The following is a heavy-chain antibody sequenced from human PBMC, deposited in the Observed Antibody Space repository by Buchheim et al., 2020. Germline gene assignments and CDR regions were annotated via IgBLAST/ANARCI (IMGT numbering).Heavy chain of an antibody. CDR3: ARDYDSSGSTDY. J-gene: IGHJ4*02. CDR2: IWYDGSNK. V-gene: IGHV3-33*01. D-gene: IGHD3-22*01. Sequence: QVQLVESGGGVVQPGRSLRLSCAASGFTFSSYGMHWVRQAPGKGLEWVAVIWYDGSNKYYEDSVKGRFTISRDNSTKTLHLQMNSLRAEDTAVYYCARDYDSSGSTDYWGQGTL. CDR1: GFTFSSYG.